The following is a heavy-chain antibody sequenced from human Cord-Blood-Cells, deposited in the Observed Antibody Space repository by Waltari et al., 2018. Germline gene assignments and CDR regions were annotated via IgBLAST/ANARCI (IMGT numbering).Heavy chain of an antibody. Sequence: EVQLVESGGGLVKPGGSLSLPCAASGFTFSSSSMNWVPQAPGKGLEWVSSISSSSSYIYYADSVKGRFTISRDNAKNSLYLQMNSLRAEDTAVYYCARGVSSWHNWFDPWGQGTLVTVSS. CDR3: ARGVSSWHNWFDP. V-gene: IGHV3-21*01. D-gene: IGHD6-13*01. J-gene: IGHJ5*02. CDR2: ISSSSSYI. CDR1: GFTFSSSS.